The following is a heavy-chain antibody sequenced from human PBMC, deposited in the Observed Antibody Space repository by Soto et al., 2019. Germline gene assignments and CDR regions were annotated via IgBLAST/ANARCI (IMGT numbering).Heavy chain of an antibody. Sequence: QVQLVQSGAELRKPGSSVKVSCKASGGTFSDSTINWVRQAPGQRLEWMGAIIPISDTANYAEKFQGRVTITADESTSTSFMEVSSLRSEDTAVYYCARNGTLTGYSYGMDVWGQGTMVTVSS. V-gene: IGHV1-69*01. CDR1: GGTFSDST. CDR3: ARNGTLTGYSYGMDV. J-gene: IGHJ6*02. D-gene: IGHD1-1*01. CDR2: IIPISDTA.